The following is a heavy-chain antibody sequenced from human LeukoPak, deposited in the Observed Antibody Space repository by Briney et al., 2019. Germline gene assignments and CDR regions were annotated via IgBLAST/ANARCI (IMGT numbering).Heavy chain of an antibody. CDR1: GFTFSSYA. CDR3: AKDSRPHDYGGNSAFRY. J-gene: IGHJ4*02. D-gene: IGHD4-17*01. CDR2: ISGSGGST. V-gene: IGHV3-23*01. Sequence: GSLRLSCAASGFTFSSYAMSWVRQAPGKGLEWVSAISGSGGSTYYADSVKGRFTISRDNSKNTLYLQMNSLRAEDTAVYYCAKDSRPHDYGGNSAFRYWGQGTLVTVSS.